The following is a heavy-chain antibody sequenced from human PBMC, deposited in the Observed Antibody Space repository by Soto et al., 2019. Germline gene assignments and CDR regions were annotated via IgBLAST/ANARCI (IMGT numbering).Heavy chain of an antibody. V-gene: IGHV4-30-2*01. J-gene: IGHJ5*02. Sequence: PSETLSLTCAVSGGSISSGGYSWSWIRQPPGKGLEWIGYIYNSGSTYYNPSLKSRVTISVDRSKNQFSLKLSSVTAADTAVYYCARGMTTVTTFDPWGQGTLVTVSS. CDR3: ARGMTTVTTFDP. D-gene: IGHD4-4*01. CDR1: GGSISSGGYS. CDR2: IYNSGST.